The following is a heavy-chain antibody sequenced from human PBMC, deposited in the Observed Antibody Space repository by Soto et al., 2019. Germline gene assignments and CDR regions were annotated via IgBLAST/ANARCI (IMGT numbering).Heavy chain of an antibody. CDR1: GFNFSPYA. V-gene: IGHV3-23*01. CDR2: IGGGTDISR. Sequence: EVQLSESGGGLVQPGGSLTLSCAASGFNFSPYAMSWVRQAPGRGLEWVSGIGGGTDISRHYKDSVEGRFTISRDNSKNLLYLDMNNLRVEDTGVYYCTKVPARTPRAFFDHWGQGIMVTVSS. J-gene: IGHJ5*02. CDR3: TKVPARTPRAFFDH.